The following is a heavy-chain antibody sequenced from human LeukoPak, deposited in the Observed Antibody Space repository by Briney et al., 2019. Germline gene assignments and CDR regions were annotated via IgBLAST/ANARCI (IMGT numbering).Heavy chain of an antibody. CDR1: GFTFSSYA. CDR2: ISYDGSNK. CDR3: AKTQGYCSSTSCYTCAIGNGYFDY. Sequence: GRSLRLSCAASGFTFSSYAMHWVRQAPGKGLEWVAVISYDGSNKYYADSVKGRFTISRDNPKNTLYLQMNSLRAEDTAVYYCAKTQGYCSSTSCYTCAIGNGYFDYWGQGTLVTVSS. J-gene: IGHJ4*02. V-gene: IGHV3-30-3*02. D-gene: IGHD2-2*02.